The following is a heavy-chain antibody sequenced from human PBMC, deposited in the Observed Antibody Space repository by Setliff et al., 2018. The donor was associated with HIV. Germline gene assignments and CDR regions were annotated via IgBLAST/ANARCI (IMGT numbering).Heavy chain of an antibody. CDR3: VGIYADYSYYLDV. CDR2: NYASGNT. CDR1: GGSINSANYY. J-gene: IGHJ6*03. Sequence: KTSETLSLTCTVSGGSINSANYYWSWIRLPAGKGLEWVGRNYASGNTNYNPSLQSRVTILIDPSKNQFSLGLSSVTATDTAIYYCVGIYADYSYYLDVWGKGTTVTVSS. V-gene: IGHV4-61*02. D-gene: IGHD4-17*01.